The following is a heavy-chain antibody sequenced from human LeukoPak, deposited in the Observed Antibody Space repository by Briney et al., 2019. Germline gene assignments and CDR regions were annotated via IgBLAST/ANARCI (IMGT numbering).Heavy chain of an antibody. CDR1: GGSISSGGYS. CDR2: IYHSGST. CDR3: ARAGDFWSGPDY. Sequence: KPSETLSLTCAVSGGSISSGGYSWSWIRQPPGKGLEWIGYIYHSGSTYYNPSLKSRVTISVDRSKNQFSLKLSSVTAADTAVYYCARAGDFWSGPDYWGQGTLVTVSS. D-gene: IGHD3-3*01. J-gene: IGHJ4*02. V-gene: IGHV4-30-2*01.